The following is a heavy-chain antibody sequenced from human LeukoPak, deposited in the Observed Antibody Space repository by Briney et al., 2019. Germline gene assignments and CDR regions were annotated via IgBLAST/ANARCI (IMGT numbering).Heavy chain of an antibody. CDR1: GFTFSSYW. J-gene: IGHJ5*02. CDR2: IKQDGSMK. V-gene: IGHV3-7*01. CDR3: ARDRRALLP. Sequence: GGSLRLSCAASGFTFSSYWMSWARQAPGKGLEWVANIKQDGSMKYYVDSVRGRFTISRDNAKNSLYQQRNSRRAEGTAVYYGARDRRALLPGGQGTLVTVSS.